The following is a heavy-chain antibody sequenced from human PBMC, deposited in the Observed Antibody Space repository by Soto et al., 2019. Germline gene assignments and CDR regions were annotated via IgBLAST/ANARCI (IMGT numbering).Heavy chain of an antibody. CDR1: GFSLSNARMA. D-gene: IGHD2-2*01. Sequence: SGPTLVNPTETLTLTRTVSGFSLSNARMAVSWIRQPPGKALEWLALIYWDDDKRYSPSLKSRLTITKDTSKNQVVLTMTNMDPVDTATYYCAHSILVVPTTRNAFDIWGQGTMVTVSS. J-gene: IGHJ3*02. CDR3: AHSILVVPTTRNAFDI. CDR2: IYWDDDK. V-gene: IGHV2-5*02.